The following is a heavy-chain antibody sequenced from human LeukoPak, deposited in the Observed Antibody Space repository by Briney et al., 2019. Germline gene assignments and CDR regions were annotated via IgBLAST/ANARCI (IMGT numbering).Heavy chain of an antibody. CDR2: IWYDGSNK. CDR3: ALGVRGFDAFDI. J-gene: IGHJ3*02. V-gene: IGHV3-33*01. Sequence: SGGSLRLSCAASGFTFSSYGMRWVRQAPGKGLEWVAVIWYDGSNKYYADSVKGRFTISRDNSKNTLYLQMNSLRAEDTAVYYCALGVRGFDAFDIWGQGTMVTVSS. D-gene: IGHD3-10*01. CDR1: GFTFSSYG.